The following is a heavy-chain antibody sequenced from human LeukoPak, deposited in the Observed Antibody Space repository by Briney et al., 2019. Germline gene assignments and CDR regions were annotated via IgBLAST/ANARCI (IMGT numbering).Heavy chain of an antibody. CDR2: IYYSGTT. V-gene: IGHV4-39*07. Sequence: NPSETLSLTCTVSVGSISSSSYYLGWIRQPPGKGLEWIGSIYYSGTTYYNPSLKSRVSMSVDTSKNQFSLKLSSVTAADTAVYYCARVSSCSSDRCVFDYWGQGTLVTVSS. CDR3: ARVSSCSSDRCVFDY. J-gene: IGHJ4*01. D-gene: IGHD2-2*01. CDR1: VGSISSSSYY.